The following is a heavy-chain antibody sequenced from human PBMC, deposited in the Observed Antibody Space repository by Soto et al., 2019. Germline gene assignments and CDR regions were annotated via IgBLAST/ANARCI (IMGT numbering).Heavy chain of an antibody. D-gene: IGHD6-13*01. CDR3: AKDRGSSWPYYYYGMDV. V-gene: IGHV3-23*01. J-gene: IGHJ6*02. Sequence: VGSLRLSCAASGFTFSSYAMSWVRQAPGKGLEWVSAISGSGGSTYYADSVKGRFTISRDNSKNTLYLQMNSLRAEDTAVYYCAKDRGSSWPYYYYGMDVWGQGTTVTVSS. CDR1: GFTFSSYA. CDR2: ISGSGGST.